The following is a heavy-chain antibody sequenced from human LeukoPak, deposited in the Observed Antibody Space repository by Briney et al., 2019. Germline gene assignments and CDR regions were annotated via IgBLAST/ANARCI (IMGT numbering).Heavy chain of an antibody. J-gene: IGHJ4*02. D-gene: IGHD6-13*01. CDR1: GFTFSSYA. CDR2: ISGSGGST. V-gene: IGHV3-23*01. CDR3: AEGPYSSSWTIFDY. Sequence: GGSLRLSCAASGFTFSSYAMSWVRQAPGKGLEWVSAISGSGGSTYYADSLKGRFTISRDNSKNTLYLQMNSLRAEDTGVYYCAEGPYSSSWTIFDYWGQGTLVTVSS.